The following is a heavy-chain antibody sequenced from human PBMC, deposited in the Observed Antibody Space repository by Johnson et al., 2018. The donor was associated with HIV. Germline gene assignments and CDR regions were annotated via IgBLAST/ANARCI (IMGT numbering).Heavy chain of an antibody. CDR3: ATDVPSAPYYNAFDI. CDR1: GFTFSNAW. D-gene: IGHD1-26*01. CDR2: IKSKTDGGTT. Sequence: EVQLVESGGGLVTPGGSLRLSCAASGFTFSNAWMSWVRQAPGKGLEWIGRIKSKTDGGTTDYAAPVKGRFSISGDDSKNTLYLQMNSLKTEDTAVYYCATDVPSAPYYNAFDIWGQGTMVTVSS. V-gene: IGHV3-15*01. J-gene: IGHJ3*02.